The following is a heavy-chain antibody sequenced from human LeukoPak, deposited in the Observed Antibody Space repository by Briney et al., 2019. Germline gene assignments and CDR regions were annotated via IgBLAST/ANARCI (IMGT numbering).Heavy chain of an antibody. CDR2: ISWNSGSI. J-gene: IGHJ4*02. Sequence: GGSLRLSCAASGFTFDDYAMHWVRQAPGKGLEWVSGISWNSGSIGYADSVKGRFTISRDNAKNSLYLQMNSLRAEDTALYYCAKSPGYNRYDSSGYYFDYWGQGTLVTVSS. CDR1: GFTFDDYA. V-gene: IGHV3-9*01. D-gene: IGHD3-22*01. CDR3: AKSPGYNRYDSSGYYFDY.